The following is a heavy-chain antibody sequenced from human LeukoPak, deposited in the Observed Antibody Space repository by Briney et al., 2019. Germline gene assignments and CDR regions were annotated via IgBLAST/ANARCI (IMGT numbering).Heavy chain of an antibody. Sequence: ASVKVSCKASGYTFTSYDINWVRQATGQGLEWMGWMNPNSGNTGYAQKFQGRVTMTRNTSISTAYMELSSLRSEDTAAYYCARANIVVVVAATREPPDYWGQGTLVTVSS. CDR2: MNPNSGNT. D-gene: IGHD2-15*01. J-gene: IGHJ4*02. V-gene: IGHV1-8*01. CDR1: GYTFTSYD. CDR3: ARANIVVVVAATREPPDY.